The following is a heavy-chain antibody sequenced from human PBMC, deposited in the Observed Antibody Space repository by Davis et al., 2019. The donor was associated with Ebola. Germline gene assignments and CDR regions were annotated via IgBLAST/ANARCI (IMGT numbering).Heavy chain of an antibody. V-gene: IGHV3-30*09. D-gene: IGHD1-26*01. Sequence: PGGPLRLTCAASGFTLSNYTMHWVRQAPGKGLEWVAAISSDGRNKHYADSVRGRVVISRDTSKDTLYLPMSGLRAEDTAVYYCARGREDYLDYWGQGTLVTVSS. CDR3: ARGREDYLDY. J-gene: IGHJ4*02. CDR2: ISSDGRNK. CDR1: GFTLSNYT.